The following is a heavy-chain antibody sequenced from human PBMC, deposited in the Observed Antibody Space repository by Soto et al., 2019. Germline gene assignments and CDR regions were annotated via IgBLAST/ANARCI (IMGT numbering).Heavy chain of an antibody. V-gene: IGHV1-18*01. Sequence: QVQLVQSGAEVKKPGASVKVSCKASGYTFTSYGISWVRQAPGQGLEWIGGISAYNGNTNYAQKLQGRVTMTTDTSTSTAYMELRSLRSDDTAVYYCARVPEGSGWYLGAFDIWGQGTMVTVSS. D-gene: IGHD6-19*01. J-gene: IGHJ3*02. CDR1: GYTFTSYG. CDR2: ISAYNGNT. CDR3: ARVPEGSGWYLGAFDI.